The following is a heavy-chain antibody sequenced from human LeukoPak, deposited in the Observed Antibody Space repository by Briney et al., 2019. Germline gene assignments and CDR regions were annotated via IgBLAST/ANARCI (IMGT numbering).Heavy chain of an antibody. V-gene: IGHV1-8*01. J-gene: IGHJ5*02. CDR1: GYTFNYYD. CDR3: ARLSSHYGDYKVDP. D-gene: IGHD4-17*01. CDR2: MNPYSGNT. Sequence: SVKVSCKASGYTFNYYDINWVRQATGQGLGWMGWMNPYSGNTGYAQKFQGRVTMTRNISISTAYMEMSSLTSEDTAVYYCARLSSHYGDYKVDPWGQGTLVTVSS.